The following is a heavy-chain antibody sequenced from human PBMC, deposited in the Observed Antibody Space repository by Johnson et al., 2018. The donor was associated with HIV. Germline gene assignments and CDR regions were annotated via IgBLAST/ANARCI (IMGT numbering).Heavy chain of an antibody. V-gene: IGHV3-9*01. J-gene: IGHJ3*02. CDR2: ISWNSGSI. D-gene: IGHD4-23*01. CDR3: GVTDYGGPDAFDI. CDR1: GFTFDDYA. Sequence: VQLVESGGGSVQPGRSLRLSCAASGFTFDDYAMHWVRQAPGKGLEWVSGISWNSGSIGHADSVKGKFTISSDNSKNSLYLQMNSLRTEDTALYYCGVTDYGGPDAFDIWGQGTMVTVSS.